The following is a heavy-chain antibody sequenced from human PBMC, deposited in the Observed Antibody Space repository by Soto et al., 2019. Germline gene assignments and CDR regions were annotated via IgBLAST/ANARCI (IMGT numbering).Heavy chain of an antibody. CDR2: IKQDGSEK. CDR3: ARDGDYGSGSFSYYYGMDV. J-gene: IGHJ6*02. Sequence: GGSLRLSCAASGFTFSSYWMSWVRQAPGKGLEWVANIKQDGSEKYYVDSVKGRFTISRDNAKNSLYLQMNSLRAEDTAVYYCARDGDYGSGSFSYYYGMDVWGQGTTVTVSS. CDR1: GFTFSSYW. V-gene: IGHV3-7*01. D-gene: IGHD3-10*01.